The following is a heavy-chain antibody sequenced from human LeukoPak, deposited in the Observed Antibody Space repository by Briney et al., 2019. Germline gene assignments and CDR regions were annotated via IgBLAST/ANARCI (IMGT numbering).Heavy chain of an antibody. D-gene: IGHD6-13*01. CDR2: ISSSGSSI. CDR3: ARGTAAAKIDY. Sequence: TGGSLRLSCAVSGFTFSSYAMNWVRQAPGKGLEWVSSISSSGSSIYYADSVKGRFTISRDNAKNSLYLQMNSLRAEDTAVYYCARGTAAAKIDYWGQGTLVTVSS. CDR1: GFTFSSYA. V-gene: IGHV3-21*01. J-gene: IGHJ4*02.